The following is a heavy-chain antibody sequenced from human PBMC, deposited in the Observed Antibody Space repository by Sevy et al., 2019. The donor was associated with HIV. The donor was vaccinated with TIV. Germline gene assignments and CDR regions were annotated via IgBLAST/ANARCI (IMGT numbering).Heavy chain of an antibody. Sequence: GGSLRLSCAASGFTLSDYYMTWIRQAPGKGLEWLSYISSSGSTISYADSVKGRFTISRDNAKNSLYLQMNSLRAEDTAVYYCARARGYSGYDWGNCFDPWGQGTLVTVSS. D-gene: IGHD5-12*01. V-gene: IGHV3-11*04. CDR1: GFTLSDYY. CDR3: ARARGYSGYDWGNCFDP. J-gene: IGHJ5*02. CDR2: ISSSGSTI.